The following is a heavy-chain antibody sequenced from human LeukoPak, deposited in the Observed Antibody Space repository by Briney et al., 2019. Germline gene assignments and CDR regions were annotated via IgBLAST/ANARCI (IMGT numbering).Heavy chain of an antibody. J-gene: IGHJ4*02. CDR3: AGVWDYGSGSYYNIDY. CDR1: GFTFSSYA. CDR2: ISGSGGST. V-gene: IGHV3-23*01. Sequence: PGGSLRLSCAASGFTFSSYAMSWVRQAPGKGLEWVSAISGSGGSTYYADSVKGRFTISRDNSKNTLYLQMNSLRAEDTAVYYCAGVWDYGSGSYYNIDYWGQGTLVTVSS. D-gene: IGHD3-10*01.